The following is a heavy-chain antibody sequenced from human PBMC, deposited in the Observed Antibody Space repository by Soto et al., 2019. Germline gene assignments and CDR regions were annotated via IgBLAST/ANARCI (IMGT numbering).Heavy chain of an antibody. CDR3: ARERDIVLVPAAMSPKSFDY. Sequence: QVQLVQSGAEVKKPGSSVKVSCKASGGTFSSYAISWVRQAPGQGLEWMGGIIPIFGTANYAQKFQGRVTITADESTSTAYMELSSLRSEATAVYYCARERDIVLVPAAMSPKSFDYWGQGTLVTVSS. CDR2: IIPIFGTA. J-gene: IGHJ4*02. CDR1: GGTFSSYA. D-gene: IGHD2-2*01. V-gene: IGHV1-69*12.